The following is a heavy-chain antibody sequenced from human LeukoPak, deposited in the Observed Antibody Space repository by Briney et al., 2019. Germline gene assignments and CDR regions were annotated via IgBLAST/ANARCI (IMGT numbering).Heavy chain of an antibody. CDR2: IYRSGST. CDR3: ARGGGPPKPPRVYGMDV. D-gene: IGHD3-3*01. Sequence: SQTLSLTCAVSGGSISSGGYSWSWIRQPPGKGLEWIGYIYRSGSTYYNPSLKSRVTISVDRSKNQFSLKLSSVTAADTAVYYCARGGGPPKPPRVYGMDVWGKGTTVTVSS. CDR1: GGSISSGGYS. V-gene: IGHV4-30-2*01. J-gene: IGHJ6*04.